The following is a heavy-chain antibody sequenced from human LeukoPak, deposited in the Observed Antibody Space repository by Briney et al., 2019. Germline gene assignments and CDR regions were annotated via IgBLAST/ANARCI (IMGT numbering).Heavy chain of an antibody. D-gene: IGHD2-15*01. J-gene: IGHJ4*02. Sequence: GRSLRLSCAASGFTFSSYAMHWVRQAPGKGLEWVSAISGSGGSTYYADSVKGRFTISRDNSKNTLYLQMNSLRAEDTAVYYCAKVRPRYCSGGSCYFDYWGQGTLVTVSS. CDR1: GFTFSSYA. V-gene: IGHV3-23*01. CDR3: AKVRPRYCSGGSCYFDY. CDR2: ISGSGGST.